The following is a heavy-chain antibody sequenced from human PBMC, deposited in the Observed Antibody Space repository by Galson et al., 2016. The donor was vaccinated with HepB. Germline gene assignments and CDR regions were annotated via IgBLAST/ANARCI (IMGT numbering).Heavy chain of an antibody. J-gene: IGHJ6*02. CDR2: FNPSGGTT. D-gene: IGHD6-19*01. V-gene: IGHV1-46*01. CDR3: ARVGIFSGGWRWGSQYDYGMDV. Sequence: SVKVSCKASGYSFTNYYIHWVRLAPGQGLEWLGVFNPSGGTTDDSQKFRDRVTMTRDTSTSTVYMELSSLRSEDTAMYYCARVGIFSGGWRWGSQYDYGMDVWGQGTTVTVS. CDR1: GYSFTNYY.